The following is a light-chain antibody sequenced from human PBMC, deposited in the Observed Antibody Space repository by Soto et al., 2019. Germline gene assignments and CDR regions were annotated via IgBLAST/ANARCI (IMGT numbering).Light chain of an antibody. CDR2: EAS. Sequence: QSALTQPASVSGSPGQSITISCTGTSSDVGSHNLVSWYQQFPGKAPKLIIFEASKRPSGVSNRFSGSKSGSTASLTISGLQAEDEADYYGCSTAAGSTYVFGSGTKVTVL. V-gene: IGLV2-23*01. CDR3: CSTAAGSTYV. J-gene: IGLJ1*01. CDR1: SSDVGSHNL.